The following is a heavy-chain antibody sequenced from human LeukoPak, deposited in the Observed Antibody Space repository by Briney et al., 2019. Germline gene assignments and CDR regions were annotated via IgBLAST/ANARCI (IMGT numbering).Heavy chain of an antibody. D-gene: IGHD6-6*01. Sequence: GGSLRLSRAASGFTFSSYAMHWVRQAPGKGLEWVAVISYDGSNKYYADSVKGRFTISRDNSKNTLYLQMNSLRAEDTAVYYCAGDYSSSSNFDYWGQGTLVTVSS. J-gene: IGHJ4*02. V-gene: IGHV3-30-3*01. CDR2: ISYDGSNK. CDR1: GFTFSSYA. CDR3: AGDYSSSSNFDY.